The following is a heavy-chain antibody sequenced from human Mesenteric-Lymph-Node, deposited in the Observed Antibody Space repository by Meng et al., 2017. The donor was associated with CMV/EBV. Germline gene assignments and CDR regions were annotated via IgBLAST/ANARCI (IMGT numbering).Heavy chain of an antibody. V-gene: IGHV4-31*03. Sequence: SETLSLTCTVSGGSISSGGYYWSWIRQHPGKGLEWIGYIYYSGSTYYNPSLKSRVTISVDTSKNQFSLKLSSVTAADTAVYYCARDQYRRGAAFDIWGQGTMVTVSS. J-gene: IGHJ3*02. CDR2: IYYSGST. CDR3: ARDQYRRGAAFDI. D-gene: IGHD2-2*01. CDR1: GGSISSGGYY.